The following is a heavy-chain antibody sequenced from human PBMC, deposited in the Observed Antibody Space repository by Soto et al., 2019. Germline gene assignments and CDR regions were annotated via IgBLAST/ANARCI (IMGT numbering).Heavy chain of an antibody. CDR3: ARESNNILTGPPWVWYFES. CDR1: GGSFSGYY. V-gene: IGHV4-34*01. CDR2: ISDSRTI. D-gene: IGHD3-9*01. J-gene: IGHJ2*01. Sequence: QVQLQQWGAGPLRPLETLSLTCGVSGGSFSGYYWAWIRQSPGKGLEWIGEISDSRTINYNPSVKNRVSTSVDKSKNHYSLNLRSVTGADTAVYYGARESNNILTGPPWVWYFESWGRGTLVTVSS.